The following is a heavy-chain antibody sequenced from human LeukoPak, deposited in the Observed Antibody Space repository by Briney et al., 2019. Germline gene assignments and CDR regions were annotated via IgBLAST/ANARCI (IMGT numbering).Heavy chain of an antibody. J-gene: IGHJ4*02. V-gene: IGHV3-30*18. CDR2: ITYDESNK. CDR3: AKDVWVSCSSTSCYA. D-gene: IGHD2-2*01. Sequence: GGALRLSCSAYGFTFSCDGMHRVPQAPGKGLEWAAVITYDESNKSYTVSVKGSFTIYRDNTKNTLYLRINRLKAEDTDVYYCAKDVWVSCSSTSCYAWGQGTLVTASS. CDR1: GFTFSCDG.